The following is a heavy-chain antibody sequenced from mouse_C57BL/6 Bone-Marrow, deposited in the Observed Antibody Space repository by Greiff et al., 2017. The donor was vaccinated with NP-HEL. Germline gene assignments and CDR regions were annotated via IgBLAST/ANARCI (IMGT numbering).Heavy chain of an antibody. CDR1: GYTFTDYN. J-gene: IGHJ3*01. CDR2: INPNNGGT. CDR3: AREKDSSGYLFAY. V-gene: IGHV1-22*01. Sequence: VQLQQSGPELVKPGASVKMSCKASGYTFTDYNMHWVKQSHGKSLEWIGYINPNNGGTSYNQKFKGKATLTVNKSSSTAYMELRSLTSEDSAVYYCAREKDSSGYLFAYWGQGTLVTVSA. D-gene: IGHD3-2*02.